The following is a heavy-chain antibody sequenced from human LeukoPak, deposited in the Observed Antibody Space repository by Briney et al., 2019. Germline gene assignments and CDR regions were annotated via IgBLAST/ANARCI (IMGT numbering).Heavy chain of an antibody. CDR2: IYHSGST. Sequence: SGTLSLTCAVSGGTISSSNRWSWVSQPPGKGLEWIGEIYHSGSTNYNPSLKSRVTISVDKSKNQFSLKLSSVTAADTAVYYCARYGLRGLSEQVAFDIWGHGTLITVSS. D-gene: IGHD2-21*01. CDR3: ARYGLRGLSEQVAFDI. CDR1: GGTISSSNR. J-gene: IGHJ4*01. V-gene: IGHV4-4*02.